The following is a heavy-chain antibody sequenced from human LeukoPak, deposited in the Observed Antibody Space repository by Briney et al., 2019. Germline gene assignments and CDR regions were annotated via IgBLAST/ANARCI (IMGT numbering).Heavy chain of an antibody. D-gene: IGHD2-21*01. V-gene: IGHV3-23*01. CDR1: GFSCNSAS. CDR2: VSSSSANT. J-gene: IGHJ4*02. CDR3: AKDIQGSY. Sequence: SLRLSSASSGFSCNSASMTCVRQAPAKGLEWVSLVSSSSANTYYADSVKGRFTISRDNSKNTVYLQMNSLRAEDTAIYYCAKDIQGSYWGQGTLVTVSS.